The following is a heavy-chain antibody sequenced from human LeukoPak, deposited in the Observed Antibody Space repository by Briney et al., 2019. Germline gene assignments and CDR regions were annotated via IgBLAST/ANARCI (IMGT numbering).Heavy chain of an antibody. Sequence: GGSLRLSCAASGFTFTSYSMNWDRQAPGKGLEWVSTISGGGGSTYYADSVKGRFTISRDNSKNTLYLQVNSLRAEDTAVYYCAKGGKWDVTPFDYWGQGTLVTVSS. CDR1: GFTFTSYS. D-gene: IGHD1-26*01. V-gene: IGHV3-23*01. CDR3: AKGGKWDVTPFDY. J-gene: IGHJ4*02. CDR2: ISGGGGST.